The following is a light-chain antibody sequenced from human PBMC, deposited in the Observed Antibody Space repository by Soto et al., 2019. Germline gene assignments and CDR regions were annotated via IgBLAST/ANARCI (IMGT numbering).Light chain of an antibody. V-gene: IGKV3-11*01. J-gene: IGKJ5*01. CDR2: DAS. CDR3: QLSQQRSSWPPIA. CDR1: ERISHS. Sequence: DIVLTQSPATLSLSPGNRVTLSCRANERISHSLAWYQQRPGQAPRILIYDASFRATGIPERFSGSGSGTDVTLSISSLEPEDFAVYYCQLSQQRSSWPPIAFGQGKRLYLK.